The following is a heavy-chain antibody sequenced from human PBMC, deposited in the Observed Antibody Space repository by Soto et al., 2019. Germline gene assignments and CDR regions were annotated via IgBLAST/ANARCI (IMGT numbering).Heavy chain of an antibody. Sequence: QMQLQESGSGLVQPSQTLSLTCAVSGGSISSGGYSWSWFRQPPGKGLERIGQIYHSGSTYYNPSLKSRVTVPVDRSKNQFSLKLSSVTAADTAVYYCARGQVVAAQHWGQGTLVTVSS. V-gene: IGHV4-30-2*01. D-gene: IGHD2-15*01. CDR1: GGSISSGGYS. CDR2: IYHSGST. CDR3: ARGQVVAAQH. J-gene: IGHJ4*02.